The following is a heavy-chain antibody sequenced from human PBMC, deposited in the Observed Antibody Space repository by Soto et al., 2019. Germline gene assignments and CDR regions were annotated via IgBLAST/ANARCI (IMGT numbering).Heavy chain of an antibody. CDR2: ISYDGSNK. Sequence: QVQLVESGGGVVQPGRSLRLSCAASGFTFSSYAMHWVRQAPGKGLEWVAVISYDGSNKYYADSVKGRFTISRDNSKNSLYLQMNSLRAEDTAVYYCEREDIAVAADYWGQGTLFTVSS. V-gene: IGHV3-30-3*01. D-gene: IGHD6-19*01. CDR1: GFTFSSYA. CDR3: EREDIAVAADY. J-gene: IGHJ4*02.